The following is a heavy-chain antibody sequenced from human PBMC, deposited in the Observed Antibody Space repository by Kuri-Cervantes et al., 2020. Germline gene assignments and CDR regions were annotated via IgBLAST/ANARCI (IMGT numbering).Heavy chain of an antibody. Sequence: GGSLRLSCAASGFTFSSSWMTWVRQAPGKGLEWVTNINPYGSEINYVDSVRGRFTISRDNAKISLYLQMNNLRAEDTAVYYCASQCLTHYYGSGSYADYWGQGTLVTVSS. J-gene: IGHJ4*02. D-gene: IGHD3-10*01. V-gene: IGHV3-7*01. CDR3: ASQCLTHYYGSGSYADY. CDR2: INPYGSEI. CDR1: GFTFSSSW.